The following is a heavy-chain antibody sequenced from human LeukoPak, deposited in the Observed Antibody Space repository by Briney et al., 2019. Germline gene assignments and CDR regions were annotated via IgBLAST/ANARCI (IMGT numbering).Heavy chain of an antibody. CDR1: GFTFSSYA. J-gene: IGHJ4*02. CDR3: ARGRYSSSSYFDY. CDR2: ISYGGSNK. V-gene: IGHV3-30-3*01. Sequence: PGRSLRLSCAASGFTFSSYAMHWVRQAPGKGLEWVAVISYGGSNKYYADSVKGRFTISRDNSKNTLYLQMNSLRAEDTAVYYCARGRYSSSSYFDYWGQGTLVTVSS. D-gene: IGHD6-6*01.